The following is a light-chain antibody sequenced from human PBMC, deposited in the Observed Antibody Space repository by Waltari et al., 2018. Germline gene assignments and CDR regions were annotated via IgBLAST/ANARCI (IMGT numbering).Light chain of an antibody. V-gene: IGLV2-14*01. CDR3: SSFTTTSTSV. Sequence: QSALTQPASVSGSLGQSITISCTGTSGDIGSYNSVSWYQQYPGKAPKLIIYEVTNRPAGVSYRFSGSKSANTASLTISRLQGQDEADYYCSSFTTTSTSVFGTGTKVSVL. J-gene: IGLJ1*01. CDR2: EVT. CDR1: SGDIGSYNS.